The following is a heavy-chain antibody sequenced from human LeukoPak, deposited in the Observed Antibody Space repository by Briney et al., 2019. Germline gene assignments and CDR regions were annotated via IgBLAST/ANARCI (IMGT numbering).Heavy chain of an antibody. J-gene: IGHJ4*02. CDR1: GYTFTGYY. V-gene: IGHV1-2*06. D-gene: IGHD3-10*01. CDR2: INPNSGGT. Sequence: ASVKVSCKASGYTFTGYYMHWVRQAPGQGLEWMGRINPNSGGTNYAQKFQGRVTMTRDTSISTAYMELSRLRSDDTAVYYCARVGSGSGSYYKNWGQGTPVTVSS. CDR3: ARVGSGSGSYYKN.